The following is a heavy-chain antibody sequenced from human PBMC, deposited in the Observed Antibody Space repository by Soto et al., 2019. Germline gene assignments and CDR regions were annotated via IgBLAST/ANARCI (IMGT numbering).Heavy chain of an antibody. CDR2: TYYRSKWYN. Sequence: SQTLSLTCAISGDSVSSNSAAWNWIRQSPSRGLEWLGRTYYRSKWYNDYAVSVKSRITINPDTSKNQFSLQLNSVTPEDTAVYYCARRKRVTGTTHYYYYMDVWGKGTTVTVSS. J-gene: IGHJ6*03. D-gene: IGHD1-7*01. CDR3: ARRKRVTGTTHYYYYMDV. V-gene: IGHV6-1*01. CDR1: GDSVSSNSAA.